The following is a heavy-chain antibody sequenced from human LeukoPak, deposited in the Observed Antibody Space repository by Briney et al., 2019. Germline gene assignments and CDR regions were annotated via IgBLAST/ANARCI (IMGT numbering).Heavy chain of an antibody. Sequence: ASVKVSCKASGYTFTGYYIHWLRQAPGQGLEWMGWVNPNSGVTNYAQNFQGRVTMTRDTSITTAYMELSRLTSDDTAVYYCVRDRSLNYWSQGTLVTVSS. CDR1: GYTFTGYY. V-gene: IGHV1-2*02. CDR3: VRDRSLNY. CDR2: VNPNSGVT. J-gene: IGHJ4*02.